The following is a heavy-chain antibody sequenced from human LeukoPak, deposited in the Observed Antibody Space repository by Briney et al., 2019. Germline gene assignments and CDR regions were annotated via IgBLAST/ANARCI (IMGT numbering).Heavy chain of an antibody. CDR2: ISSNGGST. V-gene: IGHV3-64*01. CDR3: ARGRYSSSLFDY. J-gene: IGHJ4*02. CDR1: GFTFSSYA. Sequence: GGSLRLSCAASGFTFSSYAMHWVRQAPGKGLEYVSAISSNGGSTYYANSVKGRFTISRDTSKNTLYLQMGSLRADDMAVYYCARGRYSSSLFDYWGQGTLVTVSS. D-gene: IGHD6-6*01.